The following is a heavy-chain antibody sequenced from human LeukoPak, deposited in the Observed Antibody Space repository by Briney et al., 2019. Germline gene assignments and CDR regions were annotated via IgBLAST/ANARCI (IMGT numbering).Heavy chain of an antibody. D-gene: IGHD3-10*01. CDR1: GGSISSSSSY. Sequence: NPSETLSLTCTVSGGSISSSSSYWGWIRQPPGKGLEWIGSIYYSGSTYYNPSLKSRVTISVDTSKNQFSLKLSSVTAADTAVYYCARTRYYYNSRSYGAPYYFDYWGQGTLVTVSS. CDR2: IYYSGST. J-gene: IGHJ4*02. V-gene: IGHV4-39*01. CDR3: ARTRYYYNSRSYGAPYYFDY.